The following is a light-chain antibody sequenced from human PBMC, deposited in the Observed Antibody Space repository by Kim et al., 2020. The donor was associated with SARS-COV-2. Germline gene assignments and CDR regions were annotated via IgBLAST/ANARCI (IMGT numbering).Light chain of an antibody. CDR3: VLYLGSGIWV. J-gene: IGLJ3*02. CDR2: YTN. V-gene: IGLV8-61*01. Sequence: GGTVSLTCGVSSGSVSTTFYPSWYQQTPGQAPRTLIYYTNTRSSGVPDRFSGSILGNKAALTITGAQADDESDYYCVLYLGSGIWVFGGGTQLTVL. CDR1: SGSVSTTFY.